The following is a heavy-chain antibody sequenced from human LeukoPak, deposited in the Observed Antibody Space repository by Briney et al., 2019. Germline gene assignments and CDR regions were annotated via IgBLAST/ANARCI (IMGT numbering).Heavy chain of an antibody. CDR2: IRSTGVDT. D-gene: IGHD6-19*01. Sequence: GGSLRLSCAASGFTFSAYAMNWVRQAPGKGLEWVSSIRSTGVDTYYADSVKGRFTISRDNSKNTLYLQMNSLRAEDTAVYYCAKDGGPQWLVLEDYFDYWGQGTLVTVSS. CDR3: AKDGGPQWLVLEDYFDY. J-gene: IGHJ4*02. V-gene: IGHV3-23*01. CDR1: GFTFSAYA.